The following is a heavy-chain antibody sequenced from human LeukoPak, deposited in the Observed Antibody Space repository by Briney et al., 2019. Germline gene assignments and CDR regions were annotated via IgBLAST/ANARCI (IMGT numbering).Heavy chain of an antibody. Sequence: SETLSLTCTVSTGSISSSSYYWGWIRQPPGKGLEWIGSIYYSGSTYYNPSLKSRVTISVDTSKNQFSLKLSSVTAADTAVYYCARRRGGKYYYDSSGYYPFDYWGQGTLVTVSS. V-gene: IGHV4-39*01. CDR3: ARRRGGKYYYDSSGYYPFDY. D-gene: IGHD3-22*01. CDR1: TGSISSSSYY. CDR2: IYYSGST. J-gene: IGHJ4*02.